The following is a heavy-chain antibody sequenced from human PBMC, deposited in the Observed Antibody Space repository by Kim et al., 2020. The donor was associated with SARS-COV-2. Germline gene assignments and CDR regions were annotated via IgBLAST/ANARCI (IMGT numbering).Heavy chain of an antibody. J-gene: IGHJ6*02. CDR3: ARGLSGGYDFWSGYGSFYYYYGMDV. Sequence: SETLSLTCAVYGGSFSGYYWSWIRQPPGKGLEWIGEINNSGSTNYNPSLKSRVTISVDTSKNQFSLKLSSVTAADTAVYYCARGLSGGYDFWSGYGSFYYYYGMDVWGQGTTVTVSS. D-gene: IGHD3-3*01. V-gene: IGHV4-34*01. CDR2: INNSGST. CDR1: GGSFSGYY.